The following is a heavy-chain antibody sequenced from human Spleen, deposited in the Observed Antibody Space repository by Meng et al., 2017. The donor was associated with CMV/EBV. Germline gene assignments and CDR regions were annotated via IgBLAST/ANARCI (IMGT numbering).Heavy chain of an antibody. CDR1: GGSFSGYY. V-gene: IGHV4-34*01. Sequence: QVQLKQVGAGLLKPSETLSLTCAVYGGSFSGYYWSWIRQPPGKGLEWIGEINHSGSTNYNPSLKSRVTISVDTSKNQFSLKLSSVTAADTAVYYCARGGLITMIAYWGQGTLVTVSS. J-gene: IGHJ4*02. CDR2: INHSGST. CDR3: ARGGLITMIAY. D-gene: IGHD3-22*01.